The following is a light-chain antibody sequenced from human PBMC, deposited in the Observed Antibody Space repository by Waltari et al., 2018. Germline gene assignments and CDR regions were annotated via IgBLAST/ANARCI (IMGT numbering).Light chain of an antibody. CDR3: QQRAHWPLT. CDR1: QSISSF. Sequence: DTVLTQSPVTLAFYPGETATLSCRASQSISSFLAWYQQKPGQSPRLLIYDASHRATGIPARFSGTGSGTDFTLTIDHREPDDFAVYYCQQRAHWPLTFGGGTKVEV. CDR2: DAS. V-gene: IGKV3-11*01. J-gene: IGKJ4*01.